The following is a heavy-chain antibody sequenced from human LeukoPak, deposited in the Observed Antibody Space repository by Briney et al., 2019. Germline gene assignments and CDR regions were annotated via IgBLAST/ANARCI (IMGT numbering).Heavy chain of an antibody. CDR1: GFTFSSYG. V-gene: IGHV3-33*06. J-gene: IGHJ4*02. CDR2: IWNDGSNK. Sequence: PGRSLRLSCAASGFTFSSYGMHWVRQAPGKGLEWVAVIWNDGSNKYYADSVKGRFTISRDNSKNTLYLQMNSLRAEDTAVYYCAKDGGLVATTYYFDYWGQGTLVTVSS. CDR3: AKDGGLVATTYYFDY. D-gene: IGHD5-12*01.